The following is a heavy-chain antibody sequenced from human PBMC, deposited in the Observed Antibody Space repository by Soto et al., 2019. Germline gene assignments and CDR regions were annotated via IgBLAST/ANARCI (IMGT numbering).Heavy chain of an antibody. CDR3: AKQGLVGVRGANDY. J-gene: IGHJ4*02. V-gene: IGHV3-23*01. Sequence: EVQLLESGGGLVQPGGSLRLSCAASGFTFSSYAMSWVRQAPGKGLEWVSAITGSGGSTYYADSVRGRFTISRDNSKNPLYLQMNSPRAEDTAVYYCAKQGLVGVRGANDYWGQGTLVTVSS. D-gene: IGHD3-10*01. CDR2: ITGSGGST. CDR1: GFTFSSYA.